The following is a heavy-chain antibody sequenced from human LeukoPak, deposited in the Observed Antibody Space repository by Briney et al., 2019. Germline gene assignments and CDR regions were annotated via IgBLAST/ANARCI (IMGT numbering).Heavy chain of an antibody. CDR2: IYPVDSDT. J-gene: IGHJ5*02. V-gene: IGHV5-51*01. D-gene: IGHD3-9*01. CDR3: ARGTMLRYFDWLALNWFDP. Sequence: GESLKISCKGSGYSFTSYWIGWVRQMPGKGLEWMGIIYPVDSDTRYSPSFQGQVTISADKSISTAYLQWSSLKASDTAMYYCARGTMLRYFDWLALNWFDPWGQGTLVTVSS. CDR1: GYSFTSYW.